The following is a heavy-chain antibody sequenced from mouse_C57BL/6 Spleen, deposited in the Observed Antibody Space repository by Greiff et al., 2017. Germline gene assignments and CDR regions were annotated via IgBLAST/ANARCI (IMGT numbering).Heavy chain of an antibody. CDR1: GYTFTSYW. CDR2: IYPSDSET. D-gene: IGHD4-1*01. Sequence: VQLQQPGAELVRPGSSVKLSCKASGYTFTSYWMDWVKQRPGQGLEWIGNIYPSDSETNYNQKFKDKATLTVDKSSSTAYMQLSSLTSEDSAVYYCARGAGTHAMDYWGQGTSVTVSS. CDR3: ARGAGTHAMDY. V-gene: IGHV1-61*01. J-gene: IGHJ4*01.